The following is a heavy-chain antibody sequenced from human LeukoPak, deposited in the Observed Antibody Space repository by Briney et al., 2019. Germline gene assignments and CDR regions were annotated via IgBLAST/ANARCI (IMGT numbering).Heavy chain of an antibody. V-gene: IGHV3-23*01. CDR1: GFTFSSYA. D-gene: IGHD6-19*01. Sequence: GGSLRLSCAASGFTFSSYAMSWVRQAPGKGLEWVSAISGSGGSTYYADSVKGRFTISRDNSKNTLYLQMNSLRAEATAVYYCATYSSGWYAYFQHWGQGTLVTVSS. J-gene: IGHJ1*01. CDR3: ATYSSGWYAYFQH. CDR2: ISGSGGST.